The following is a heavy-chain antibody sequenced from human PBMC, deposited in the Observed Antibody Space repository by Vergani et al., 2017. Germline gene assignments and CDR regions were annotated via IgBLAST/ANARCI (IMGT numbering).Heavy chain of an antibody. CDR1: GFTFSSYW. CDR3: ARVRYYDSSGPYYFDY. CDR2: INSDASST. D-gene: IGHD3-22*01. J-gene: IGHJ4*02. Sequence: EVQLVESGGGLVQPGGSLRLSCAASGFTFSSYWMHWVRQVPGKGLVWVSRINSDASSTGYADSVKGRFTISRDNAKNTLYLQMNSLRAEDTAVYYCARVRYYDSSGPYYFDYWGQGTLVTVSS. V-gene: IGHV3-74*01.